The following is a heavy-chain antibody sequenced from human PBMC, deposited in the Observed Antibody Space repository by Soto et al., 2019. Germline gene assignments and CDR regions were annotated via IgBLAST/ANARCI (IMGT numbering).Heavy chain of an antibody. J-gene: IGHJ3*02. Sequence: QVQLVQSGAEVKKPGASVKVSCKASGYTFTSYDINWVRQATGQGLEWMGWMNPNSGNTGYGQKFQGRVTMTRNTSISTAYMELSSLRSEDTAVYYCARDCSGGSCYPDDAFDIWGQGTMVTVSS. V-gene: IGHV1-8*01. D-gene: IGHD2-15*01. CDR3: ARDCSGGSCYPDDAFDI. CDR1: GYTFTSYD. CDR2: MNPNSGNT.